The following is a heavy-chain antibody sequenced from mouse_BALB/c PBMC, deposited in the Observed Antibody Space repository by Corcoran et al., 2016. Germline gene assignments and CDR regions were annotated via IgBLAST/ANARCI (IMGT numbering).Heavy chain of an antibody. V-gene: IGHV9-3-1*01. CDR1: GCTFTNYG. J-gene: IGHJ3*01. Sequence: QIQLVQYGPELRKPGETVQISCKASGCTFTNYGMHWVKQAPGKGLKWMGWINTYTGEPTYADDFKGRFAFSLETSASTAYLQINNLKNEDTATYFCAITTVVATFAYWGQGTLVTVSA. CDR2: INTYTGEP. D-gene: IGHD1-1*01. CDR3: AITTVVATFAY.